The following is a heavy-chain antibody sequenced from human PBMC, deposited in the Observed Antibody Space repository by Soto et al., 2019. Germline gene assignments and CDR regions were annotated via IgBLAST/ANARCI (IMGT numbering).Heavy chain of an antibody. J-gene: IGHJ4*02. CDR3: AREKLAGRGRFQV. V-gene: IGHV4-38-2*02. Sequence: PSKPLSLTCPFPGAPITNGYYSGWVRQPPGKGLEWIGSIYHSGNTYYNPSLKSRVTISLDTSKNQFSLKLTSVTAADTAMYYGAREKLAGRGRFQVRGQGIPVNV. D-gene: IGHD3-3*02. CDR2: IYHSGNT. CDR1: GAPITNGYY.